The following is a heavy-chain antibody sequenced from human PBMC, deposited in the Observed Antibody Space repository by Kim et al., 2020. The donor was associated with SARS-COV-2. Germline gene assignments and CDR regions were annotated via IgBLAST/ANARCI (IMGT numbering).Heavy chain of an antibody. D-gene: IGHD6-19*01. CDR1: GGTFSSYA. V-gene: IGHV1-69*04. CDR3: ARPRGQSSGWFPFDY. CDR2: IIPILGIA. Sequence: ASVKVSCKASGGTFSSYAISWVRQAPGQGLEWMGRIIPILGIANYAQKFQGRVTITADKSTSTAYMELSSLRSEDTAAYYCARPRGQSSGWFPFDYWGQG. J-gene: IGHJ4*02.